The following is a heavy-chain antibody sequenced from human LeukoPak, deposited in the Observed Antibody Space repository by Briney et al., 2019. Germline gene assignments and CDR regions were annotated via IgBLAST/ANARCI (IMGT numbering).Heavy chain of an antibody. CDR3: ARKRRDGSLDY. CDR1: GFTVSSNY. V-gene: IGHV3-66*01. D-gene: IGHD5-12*01. Sequence: GGSLRLSCAASGFTVSSNYMSWVRQAPGKGLEWVSVIYSGGSTYYADSVKGRFTISRDNSENTLYLQMNSLRAEDTAVYYCARKRRDGSLDYWGQGTLVTVSS. CDR2: IYSGGST. J-gene: IGHJ4*02.